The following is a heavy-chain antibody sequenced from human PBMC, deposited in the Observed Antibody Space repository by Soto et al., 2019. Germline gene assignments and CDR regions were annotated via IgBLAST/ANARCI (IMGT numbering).Heavy chain of an antibody. V-gene: IGHV3-30*03. CDR1: GFTFSSYG. D-gene: IGHD6-19*01. CDR2: ISYDGSNK. Sequence: QVQLVESGGGVVQPGRSLRLSCAASGFTFSSYGMHWVRQAPGKGLEWVSVISYDGSNKYYADSVKGRFTISRDNSKNTLYLQMNSLRAEDKAVYYCATIAVAGTLSDYWGQGTLVTVSS. CDR3: ATIAVAGTLSDY. J-gene: IGHJ4*02.